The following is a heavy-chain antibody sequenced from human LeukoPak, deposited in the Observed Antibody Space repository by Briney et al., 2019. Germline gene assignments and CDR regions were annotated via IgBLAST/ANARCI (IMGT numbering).Heavy chain of an antibody. V-gene: IGHV7-4-1*02. CDR1: GYTFTSYA. CDR3: ARALWFGEVRVYYYYYGMDV. Sequence: ASVKVSCKASGYTFTSYAMNWVRQAPGQGLEWMGWINTNTGNPTYAQGFTGRFVFSLDTSVSTAYLQISSLKAEDTAVYYCARALWFGEVRVYYYYYGMDVWGQGTTVTVSS. CDR2: INTNTGNP. D-gene: IGHD3-10*01. J-gene: IGHJ6*02.